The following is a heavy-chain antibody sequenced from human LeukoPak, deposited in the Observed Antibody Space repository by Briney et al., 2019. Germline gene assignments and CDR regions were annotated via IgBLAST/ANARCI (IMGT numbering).Heavy chain of an antibody. Sequence: GGSLRLSCTASGFTFGDYAMSWVRQAPGKGLEWVGFIRSKAYGGTTEYAASVKGRFSISRDDSKSIAYLQMESLKTEDTAVYYCTRGVSGLRAFDIWGQGTIVTVSS. CDR2: IRSKAYGGTT. CDR1: GFTFGDYA. V-gene: IGHV3-49*04. J-gene: IGHJ3*02. CDR3: TRGVSGLRAFDI.